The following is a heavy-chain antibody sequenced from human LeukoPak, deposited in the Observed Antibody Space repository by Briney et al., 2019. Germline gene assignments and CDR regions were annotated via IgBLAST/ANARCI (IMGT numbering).Heavy chain of an antibody. CDR3: ARDSCSSTSCYSNWFDR. J-gene: IGHJ5*02. CDR2: INWSGGST. D-gene: IGHD2-2*01. V-gene: IGHV3-20*04. Sequence: GGSLRLSCAASGFTFDDYGMSWVRHAPGKGLEWVSGINWSGGSTGYAHSVKGRFTISRDNAKNFLYLQMHSLRAEDTALYYCARDSCSSTSCYSNWFDRWGQGTLVTVSS. CDR1: GFTFDDYG.